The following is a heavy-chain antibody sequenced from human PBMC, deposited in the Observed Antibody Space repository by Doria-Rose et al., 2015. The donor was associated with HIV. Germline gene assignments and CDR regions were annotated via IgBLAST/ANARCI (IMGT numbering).Heavy chain of an antibody. CDR2: IYYSGIT. CDR1: GGSVASGTPY. V-gene: IGHV4-39*01. J-gene: IGHJ5*02. CDR3: AKQAVNWFDP. D-gene: IGHD6-25*01. Sequence: QVQLQQSGPGLVKPSETLSLTCTVSGGSVASGTPYWDWIRQTPGKGLEWIGTIYYSGITYYNPSLRVRVTISLHTSKNQYPMRLISVTAADTGVYYCAKQAVNWFDPWGQGTLVTVSS.